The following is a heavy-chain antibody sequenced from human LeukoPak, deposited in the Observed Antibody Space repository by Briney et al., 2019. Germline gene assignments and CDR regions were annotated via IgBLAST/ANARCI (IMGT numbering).Heavy chain of an antibody. CDR1: GFTFSSYA. D-gene: IGHD6-6*01. J-gene: IGHJ4*02. CDR2: ISYDGSNK. V-gene: IGHV3-30-3*01. Sequence: PGGSLRLSCAASGFTFSSYAMHWVRQAPGKGLEWVAVISYDGSNKYYADSVKGRFTTSRDNAKNSLYLQMNSLRAEDTAVYYCARDPSMAARWAVDYWGQGTLVTVSS. CDR3: ARDPSMAARWAVDY.